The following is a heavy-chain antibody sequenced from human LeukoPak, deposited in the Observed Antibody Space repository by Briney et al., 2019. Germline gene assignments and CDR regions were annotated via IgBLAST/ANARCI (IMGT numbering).Heavy chain of an antibody. D-gene: IGHD2-2*01. J-gene: IGHJ6*03. Sequence: ASVKVSCKVSGYTLTELSMHWVRQAPGKGLEWMGGFDPEDGETIYAQKFQGRVTMTEDTSTDTAYMELSSLRSEDTAVYYYASNEYCSSTSCLRWTYYYYMDVWGKGTTVTVSS. V-gene: IGHV1-24*01. CDR3: ASNEYCSSTSCLRWTYYYYMDV. CDR2: FDPEDGET. CDR1: GYTLTELS.